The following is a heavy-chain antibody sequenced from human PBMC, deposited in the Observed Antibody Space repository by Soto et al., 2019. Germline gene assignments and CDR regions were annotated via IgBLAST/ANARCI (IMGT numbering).Heavy chain of an antibody. Sequence: QITLKESGPTLVKPTQTLTLTCTFSGFSLSTTGVGVGWIRQPPGKALDWLALIYWDDDKRYSPSLKSRLTLTKDASKNQVVLTMTCMDPIDTATYYCVHPSPVTTGGDYWGQGTLVTVSS. J-gene: IGHJ4*02. CDR1: GFSLSTTGVG. CDR2: IYWDDDK. CDR3: VHPSPVTTGGDY. V-gene: IGHV2-5*02. D-gene: IGHD4-17*01.